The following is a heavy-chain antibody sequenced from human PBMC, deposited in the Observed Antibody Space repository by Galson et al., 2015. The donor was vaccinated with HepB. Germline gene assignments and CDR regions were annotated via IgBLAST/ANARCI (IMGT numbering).Heavy chain of an antibody. D-gene: IGHD3-9*01. Sequence: QSGAEVKKPGESLRISCKGSGNSFTNYWISWVRQMPGKGLEWMGIIYPGDSDTRYSPSFQGQVTISADKSISTAYLQWSSLKASDTAMYYCARLDDILTARGGYNYWGQGTLVTVSS. J-gene: IGHJ4*02. CDR2: IYPGDSDT. CDR3: ARLDDILTARGGYNY. V-gene: IGHV5-51*01. CDR1: GNSFTNYW.